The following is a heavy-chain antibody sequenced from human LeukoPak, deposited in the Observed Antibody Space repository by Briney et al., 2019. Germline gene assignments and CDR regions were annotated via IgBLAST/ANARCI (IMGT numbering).Heavy chain of an antibody. J-gene: IGHJ4*02. V-gene: IGHV3-21*01. CDR2: ISSSSSHI. CDR1: GFTFSSYS. CDR3: ARVGGKVDY. Sequence: VGSLRLSCAASGFTFSSYSMNWVRQAPGKGLEWVSSISSSSSHIYYADSVKGRFTISRDNAKNSLYLQMNSLRAEDTAVYYCARVGGKVDYWGQGTRVTVSS. D-gene: IGHD4-23*01.